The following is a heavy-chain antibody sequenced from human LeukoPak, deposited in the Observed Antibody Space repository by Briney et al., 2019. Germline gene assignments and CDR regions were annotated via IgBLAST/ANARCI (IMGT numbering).Heavy chain of an antibody. D-gene: IGHD3-22*01. J-gene: IGHJ3*02. CDR2: IVVGSGNT. Sequence: ASVKVSCKASGFTFTSSAMQWVRQARGQRLEWIGWIVVGSGNTNYAQKFQERVTMTTDTSTSTAYMELRSLRSDDTAVYYCARARDYYYDSSGYQGALDIWGQGTMVTVSS. CDR3: ARARDYYYDSSGYQGALDI. CDR1: GFTFTSSA. V-gene: IGHV1-58*02.